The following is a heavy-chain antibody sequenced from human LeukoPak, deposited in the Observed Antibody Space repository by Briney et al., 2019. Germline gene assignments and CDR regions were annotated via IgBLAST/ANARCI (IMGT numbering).Heavy chain of an antibody. CDR1: RGSVSSGSYY. V-gene: IGHV4-61*03. J-gene: IGHJ4*02. D-gene: IGHD5-18*01. CDR3: AREYSYGYFDY. Sequence: SETLSLTCTVSRGSVSSGSYYWSWIRQPPGKGLEWIGYIYYSGSTNYNPSLKSRATISVDTSKNHFSLKLSSVTAADTAMYYCAREYSYGYFDYWGQGTLVTVSA. CDR2: IYYSGST.